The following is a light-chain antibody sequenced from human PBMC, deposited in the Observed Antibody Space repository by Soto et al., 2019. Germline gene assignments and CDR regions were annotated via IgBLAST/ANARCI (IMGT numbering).Light chain of an antibody. CDR1: QSVSSSH. Sequence: EIVLTQSPGTLSLSPGERATLSCRASQSVSSSHLAWYQQKPGQAPRLLIYGASNRPTGIPARFSGSGSGKDFTLTISRLEPEDFAVYYCQQYGSSPYTFGQGTKLEIK. V-gene: IGKV3-20*01. J-gene: IGKJ2*01. CDR3: QQYGSSPYT. CDR2: GAS.